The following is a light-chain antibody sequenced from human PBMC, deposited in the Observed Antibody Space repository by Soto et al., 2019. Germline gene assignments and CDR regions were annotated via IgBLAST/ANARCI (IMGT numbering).Light chain of an antibody. CDR2: EVN. CDR1: SSDIGLYNY. V-gene: IGLV2-14*01. Sequence: QSLLSHPASMSGSPGQSITIPCTGASSDIGLYNYVSWYQHHPGKAPKLLISEVNVRPSGLSDRFSASKAGNTASLTISGLQPEDEAYYYCSSLSTTSTPIVFGSGTKVTVL. CDR3: SSLSTTSTPIV. J-gene: IGLJ1*01.